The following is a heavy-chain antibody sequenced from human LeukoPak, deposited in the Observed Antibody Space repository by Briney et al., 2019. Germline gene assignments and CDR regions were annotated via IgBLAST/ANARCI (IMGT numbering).Heavy chain of an antibody. D-gene: IGHD3-10*01. CDR3: VRHISVVRGETFDF. V-gene: IGHV4-39*01. CDR2: IYYSGST. J-gene: IGHJ4*02. CDR1: GGSISSGSNY. Sequence: PSETLSLTCTVSGGSISSGSNYWGWIRQPPGKGLEWLGSIYYSGSTYYNPSLKSRVTISVDTSKNQFSLKLSSVTAADTAVYYCVRHISVVRGETFDFWGQGSLVTVSS.